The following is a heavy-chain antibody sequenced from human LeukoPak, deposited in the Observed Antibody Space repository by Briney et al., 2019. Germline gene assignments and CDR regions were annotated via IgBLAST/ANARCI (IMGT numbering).Heavy chain of an antibody. D-gene: IGHD2-15*01. V-gene: IGHV4-38-2*02. CDR1: GYSISSGYY. CDR2: IYHSGST. Sequence: PSETLSLTCTVSGYSISSGYYWGWIRQPPGKGLEWIGSIYHSGSTYYNPSLKSRVTISVDTSKNQFSLKLSSVTAADTAVYYCARAVVSGGDNWFDPWGQGTLVTVSS. J-gene: IGHJ5*02. CDR3: ARAVVSGGDNWFDP.